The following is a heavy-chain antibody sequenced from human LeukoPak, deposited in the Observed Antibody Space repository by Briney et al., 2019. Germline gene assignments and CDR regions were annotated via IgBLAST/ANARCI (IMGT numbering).Heavy chain of an antibody. V-gene: IGHV4-34*01. J-gene: IGHJ5*02. CDR3: ARHYGP. CDR1: GGSFSGYY. D-gene: IGHD3-16*01. CDR2: IYDSGST. Sequence: SETLSLTCAVYGGSFSGYYWSWIRQPPGKGLEWIGSIYDSGSTYYNPSLKSRVTISVDTSKNQFSLKLISVTAADTAVYYCARHYGPWDQGTLVTVSS.